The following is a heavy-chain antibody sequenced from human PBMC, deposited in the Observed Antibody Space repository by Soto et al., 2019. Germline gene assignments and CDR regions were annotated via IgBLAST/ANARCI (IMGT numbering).Heavy chain of an antibody. J-gene: IGHJ4*02. D-gene: IGHD3-9*01. CDR3: ARDPGVLRYFGWLDDY. Sequence: EVQLVESGGGLVQPGGSLRLSCAASGFTFSSYWMSWVRQAPGKGLEWVANIKQDGSEKYYVDSVKGRFTISRDNAKNSLYLQMNSLRAEDTAVYYCARDPGVLRYFGWLDDYWGQGTLVNVSS. CDR2: IKQDGSEK. CDR1: GFTFSSYW. V-gene: IGHV3-7*01.